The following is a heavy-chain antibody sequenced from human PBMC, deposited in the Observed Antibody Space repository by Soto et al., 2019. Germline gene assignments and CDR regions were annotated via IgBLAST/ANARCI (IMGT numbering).Heavy chain of an antibody. J-gene: IGHJ6*02. V-gene: IGHV3-30*18. CDR1: GFTFSSYG. CDR3: AKDIVAEKGGDYGMDV. CDR2: ISYDGSNK. Sequence: QVQLVESGGGVVQPGRSLRLSCAASGFTFSSYGMHWVRQAPGKGLEWVAVISYDGSNKYYADSVKGRFTISRDNSKNTLYLQMNSLRGEDTAVYYCAKDIVAEKGGDYGMDVWGQGTTVTVSS. D-gene: IGHD5-12*01.